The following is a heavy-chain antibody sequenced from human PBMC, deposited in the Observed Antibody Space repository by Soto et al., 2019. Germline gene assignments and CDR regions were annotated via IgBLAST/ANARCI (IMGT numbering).Heavy chain of an antibody. V-gene: IGHV1-69*06. J-gene: IGHJ6*02. CDR3: ASRGLVTQQLVQDYYYYYGMDV. Sequence: SVNVSCKASGGTFSSYAISWVRQAPGQGLEWMGGIIPIFGTANYAQKFQGRVTITADKSTSTAYMELSSLRSEDTAVYYCASRGLVTQQLVQDYYYYYGMDVWGQGTTVTVSS. CDR1: GGTFSSYA. CDR2: IIPIFGTA. D-gene: IGHD6-13*01.